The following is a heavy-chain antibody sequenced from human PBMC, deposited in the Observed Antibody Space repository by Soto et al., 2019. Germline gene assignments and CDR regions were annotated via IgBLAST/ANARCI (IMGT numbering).Heavy chain of an antibody. J-gene: IGHJ4*02. D-gene: IGHD6-19*01. CDR2: IYWYDSK. CDR3: AHIVVAGLGYYFDY. CDR1: GFSLSSTRMA. V-gene: IGHV2-5*01. Sequence: QITLKESGPTLVKPTQTLTLTCTFSGFSLSSTRMAVGWIRQPPGKALEWLALIYWYDSKRYSPFLKSRLTNTKDTSNNQVVLTMATMYPVDTARYYCAHIVVAGLGYYFDYWCQGTLITVSS.